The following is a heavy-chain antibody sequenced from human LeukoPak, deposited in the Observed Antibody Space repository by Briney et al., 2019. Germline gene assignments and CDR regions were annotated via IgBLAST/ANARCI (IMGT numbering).Heavy chain of an antibody. CDR2: ISSSSSYI. Sequence: GGSLRLSCAASGFTFSSDSMSWVRQAPGKGLEWVSSISSSSSYIYYAASVKGRFTISRDNAKNSLYLQMNGLRAEDAAVYYCARGSDPNWFDPWGQGTLVTVSS. J-gene: IGHJ5*02. CDR1: GFTFSSDS. V-gene: IGHV3-21*01. CDR3: ARGSDPNWFDP.